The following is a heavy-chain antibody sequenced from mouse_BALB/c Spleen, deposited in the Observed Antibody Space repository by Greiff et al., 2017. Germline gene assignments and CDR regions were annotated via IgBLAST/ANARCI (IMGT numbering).Heavy chain of an antibody. V-gene: IGHV1S81*02. Sequence: VQLQQSGAELVKPGASVKLSCKASGYTFTSYWMHWVKQRPGQGLEWIGEINPSNGRTNYNEKFKSKATLTVDKSSSTAYMQLSSLTSEDSAVYYCARSRDITTVVAKGWFAYWGQGTLVTVSA. J-gene: IGHJ3*01. CDR3: ARSRDITTVVAKGWFAY. D-gene: IGHD1-1*01. CDR1: GYTFTSYW. CDR2: INPSNGRT.